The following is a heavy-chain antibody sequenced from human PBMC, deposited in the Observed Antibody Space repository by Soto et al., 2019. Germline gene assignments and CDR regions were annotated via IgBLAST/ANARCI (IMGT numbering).Heavy chain of an antibody. D-gene: IGHD5-12*01. Sequence: SGPTLVNPTQTLTLTCTFSGFSLSTSGVGVGWIRQPPGKALEWLALIYWDDDKRYSPSLKSRLTITKDTSKNQVVLTMTNMDPVDTATYYCAHRRLRGYVIDYWGQGTLVTVSS. CDR3: AHRRLRGYVIDY. J-gene: IGHJ4*02. CDR2: IYWDDDK. CDR1: GFSLSTSGVG. V-gene: IGHV2-5*02.